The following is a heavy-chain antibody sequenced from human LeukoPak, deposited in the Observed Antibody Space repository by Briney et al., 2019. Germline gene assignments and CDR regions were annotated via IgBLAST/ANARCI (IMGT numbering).Heavy chain of an antibody. CDR1: GFTFSDYY. Sequence: GGSLRLSCAASGFTFSDYYMSWIRQAPGKGLEWVSYISSSGSTIYYADSVKGRFTISRDNAKNSLYLQMNSLRAEDTAVYYCARVRTRSGGYYYGMDVWGQGTTVTVSS. V-gene: IGHV3-11*04. J-gene: IGHJ6*02. D-gene: IGHD3-10*01. CDR2: ISSSGSTI. CDR3: ARVRTRSGGYYYGMDV.